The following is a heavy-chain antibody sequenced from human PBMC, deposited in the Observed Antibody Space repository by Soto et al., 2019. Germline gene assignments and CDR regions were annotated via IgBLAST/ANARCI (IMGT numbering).Heavy chain of an antibody. D-gene: IGHD1-1*01. CDR1: GFTFSSYG. CDR2: IWYDVSNK. CDR3: AREKNWIQYYYYGMAV. V-gene: IGHV3-33*01. Sequence: WGSRRLSCAASGFTFSSYGMHWVRQAPGKGLEWVAVIWYDVSNKYCADSVKGRFTISRDNSKNTLYLQMNSLRAEDTAVYYCAREKNWIQYYYYGMAVWGLGTTVPASS. J-gene: IGHJ6*01.